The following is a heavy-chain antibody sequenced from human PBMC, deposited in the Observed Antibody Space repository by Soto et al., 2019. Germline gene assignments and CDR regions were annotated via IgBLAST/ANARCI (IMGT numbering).Heavy chain of an antibody. CDR3: ARHNYDFWSGPRYFDY. Sequence: SETLSLTCTVSGGSISSSSYYWGWIRQPPGKGLEWIGSIYYSGSTYYNPSLKSRVTISGDTPKNQFSLKLSSVTAADTAVYYCARHNYDFWSGPRYFDYWGQGTLVTVSS. CDR2: IYYSGST. D-gene: IGHD3-3*01. J-gene: IGHJ4*02. V-gene: IGHV4-39*01. CDR1: GGSISSSSYY.